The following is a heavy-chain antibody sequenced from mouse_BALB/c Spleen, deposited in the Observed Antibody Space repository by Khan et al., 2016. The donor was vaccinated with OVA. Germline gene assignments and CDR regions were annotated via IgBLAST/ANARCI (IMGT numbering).Heavy chain of an antibody. D-gene: IGHD2-14*01. J-gene: IGHJ4*01. CDR3: ARGGAAFYRNDGGAMDS. CDR2: INTHSGVP. V-gene: IGHV9-4*02. CDR1: GYTFTTAG. Sequence: QIQLVQSGPELKKPGETVRISCKASGYTFTTAGMQWVQKMPGKGLKWIGWINTHSGVPKYAEDFKGRFVFSLETSTSPAYLQITNLKTEDTATYFCARGGAAFYRNDGGAMDSWGQGTSVTVSS.